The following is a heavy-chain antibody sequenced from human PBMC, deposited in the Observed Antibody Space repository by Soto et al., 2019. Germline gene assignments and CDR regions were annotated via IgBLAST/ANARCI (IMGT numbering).Heavy chain of an antibody. Sequence: EVQLVESGGGLVKPGGSLRLSCAASGFTFSSYSMNWVRQAPGKGLEWVSSISSSSSYIYYADSVKGRFTISRDNAKNSLYLQMNSLRAEDTAVYYCARHLGGDSYYYYGMDVWGQGTTVTVSS. CDR1: GFTFSSYS. CDR2: ISSSSSYI. V-gene: IGHV3-21*01. D-gene: IGHD3-16*01. J-gene: IGHJ6*02. CDR3: ARHLGGDSYYYYGMDV.